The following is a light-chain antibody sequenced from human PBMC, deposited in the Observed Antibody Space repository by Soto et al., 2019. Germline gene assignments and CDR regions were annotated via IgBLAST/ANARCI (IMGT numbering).Light chain of an antibody. CDR1: QSVTRN. CDR3: QQYHHWPVT. CDR2: AAS. V-gene: IGKV3-15*01. J-gene: IGKJ4*01. Sequence: EIVMTQSPATLSVSPGERVTLSCRASQSVTRNLAWYQHTPGQSPRLLISAASSGATGLPSRFSGSGSGTDFTLTISSLQSEDAAVYYCQQYHHWPVTFGGRTKVEIK.